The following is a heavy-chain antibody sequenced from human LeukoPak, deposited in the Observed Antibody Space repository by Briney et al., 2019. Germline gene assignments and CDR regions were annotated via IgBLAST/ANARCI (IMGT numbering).Heavy chain of an antibody. CDR2: IYKSGST. Sequence: SETLSLTCTVSGGFISSYYWSGIRQPPGKGLEWIGSIYKSGSTSYNPSLKSRVTISVDTSKNQFSLKLSSVTAADTALYYCATYTSWYGGAFDIWGQGTMVTVSS. D-gene: IGHD3-10*01. J-gene: IGHJ3*02. CDR3: ATYTSWYGGAFDI. V-gene: IGHV4-59*05. CDR1: GGFISSYY.